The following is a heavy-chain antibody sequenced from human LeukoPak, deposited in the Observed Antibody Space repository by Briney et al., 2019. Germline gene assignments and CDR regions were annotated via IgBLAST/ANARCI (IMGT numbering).Heavy chain of an antibody. CDR3: AREPHYDFWSGSGNDAFDI. CDR1: GGSISSHY. J-gene: IGHJ3*02. Sequence: SETLSLSCTVPGGSISSHYWSWIRQPPGKGLEWIGYIYYSGSTYYNPSLKSRVTISVDTSKNQLSLKLSSVTAADTAVYYCAREPHYDFWSGSGNDAFDIWGQGTMVTVSS. CDR2: IYYSGST. D-gene: IGHD3-3*01. V-gene: IGHV4-59*06.